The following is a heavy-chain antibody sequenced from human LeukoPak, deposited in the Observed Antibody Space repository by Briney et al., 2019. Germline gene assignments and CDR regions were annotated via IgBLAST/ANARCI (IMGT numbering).Heavy chain of an antibody. J-gene: IGHJ5*02. D-gene: IGHD3-3*01. Sequence: SETLSLTCTVSGYSISSGYYWGWIRQPPGKGLEWIGSIYHSGSTYYNPSPKSRVTISVDTSKNQFSLKLSSVTAADTAVYYCARDGSAAYYDFWSGQNNWFDPWGRGTLVTVSS. CDR2: IYHSGST. V-gene: IGHV4-38-2*02. CDR3: ARDGSAAYYDFWSGQNNWFDP. CDR1: GYSISSGYY.